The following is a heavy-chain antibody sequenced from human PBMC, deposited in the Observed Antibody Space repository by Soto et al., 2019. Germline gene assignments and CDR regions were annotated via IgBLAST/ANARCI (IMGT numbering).Heavy chain of an antibody. Sequence: ASVKVSCKASGYTFTSYAMHWVRQAPGQRLEWMGWINAGNGNTKYSQKFQGRVTITRDTSASTAYMELRSLRSDDTAVYYCARDSCSGGSCYSVSVDWFDPWGQGTLVTVSS. CDR1: GYTFTSYA. CDR3: ARDSCSGGSCYSVSVDWFDP. V-gene: IGHV1-3*01. J-gene: IGHJ5*02. D-gene: IGHD2-15*01. CDR2: INAGNGNT.